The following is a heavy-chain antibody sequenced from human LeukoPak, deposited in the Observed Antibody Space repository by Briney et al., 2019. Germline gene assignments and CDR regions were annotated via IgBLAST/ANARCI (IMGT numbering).Heavy chain of an antibody. Sequence: EASVKVSCKVSGYTLTELSMHWVRQAPGQGLEWMGWITVNNGYTKYAQELQGRVTMTTDTSTSTAYMELRSLRSDDTAVYYCAKVHCISTNCNHIWTYFDYWGQGTLVTVSS. D-gene: IGHD2-2*01. CDR1: GYTLTELS. CDR2: ITVNNGYT. V-gene: IGHV1-18*01. CDR3: AKVHCISTNCNHIWTYFDY. J-gene: IGHJ4*02.